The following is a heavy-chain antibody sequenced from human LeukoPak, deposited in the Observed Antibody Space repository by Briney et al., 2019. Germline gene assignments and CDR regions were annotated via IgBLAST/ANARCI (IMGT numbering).Heavy chain of an antibody. CDR2: IYYSGST. Sequence: SETLSLTCTVSGGSISSGGYYWSWIRQHPGKGLEWIGYIYYSGSTYYNPSLKSRVTISVDRSKNQFSLKLSSVTAADTAVYYCARSRGYCSSTSCPGGWFDPWGQGTLVTVSS. J-gene: IGHJ5*02. CDR1: GGSISSGGYY. D-gene: IGHD2-2*01. CDR3: ARSRGYCSSTSCPGGWFDP. V-gene: IGHV4-31*03.